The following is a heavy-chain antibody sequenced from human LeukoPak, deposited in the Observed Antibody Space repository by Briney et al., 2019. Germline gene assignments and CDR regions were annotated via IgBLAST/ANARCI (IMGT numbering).Heavy chain of an antibody. CDR2: IYYSGST. Sequence: PSETLSLTCTVSGGSISSSSYYWGWIRQPPGKGLEWIGSIYYSGSTYYNPSLKSRVTISVDTSKNQFSLKLSSVTAADTAVYYCARGVSSSWYVDYWGQGTLVTVSS. CDR3: ARGVSSSWYVDY. J-gene: IGHJ4*02. D-gene: IGHD6-13*01. CDR1: GGSISSSSYY. V-gene: IGHV4-39*07.